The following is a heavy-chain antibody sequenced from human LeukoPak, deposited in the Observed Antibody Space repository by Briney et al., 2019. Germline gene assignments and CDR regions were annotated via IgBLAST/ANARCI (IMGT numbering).Heavy chain of an antibody. Sequence: SETLSLTCTVSGGSISSYYWSWIRQPPGKGLEWIGYIYYSGSTNYNPSLKSRVTISVDTSKNQFSLKLSSVTAAGTAVYYCARHGDYYDSSGYYYVLNAFDIWGQGTMVTVSS. CDR1: GGSISSYY. CDR3: ARHGDYYDSSGYYYVLNAFDI. CDR2: IYYSGST. D-gene: IGHD3-22*01. V-gene: IGHV4-59*08. J-gene: IGHJ3*02.